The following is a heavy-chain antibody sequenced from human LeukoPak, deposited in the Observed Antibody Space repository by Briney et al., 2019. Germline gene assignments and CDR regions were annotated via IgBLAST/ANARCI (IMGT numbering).Heavy chain of an antibody. CDR1: GGTFSSYA. J-gene: IGHJ4*02. Sequence: ASVKVSCKASGGTFSSYAISWVRQAPGQGLEWMGWINPNSGGTNYAQKFQGRVTMTRDTSISTAYMELSRLRSDDTAVYYCARLYYGSGSFDYWGQGTLVTVSS. CDR3: ARLYYGSGSFDY. CDR2: INPNSGGT. D-gene: IGHD3-10*01. V-gene: IGHV1-2*02.